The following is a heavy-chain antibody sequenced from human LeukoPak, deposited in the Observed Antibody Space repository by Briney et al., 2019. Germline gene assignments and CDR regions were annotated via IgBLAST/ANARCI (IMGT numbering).Heavy chain of an antibody. V-gene: IGHV3-73*01. J-gene: IGHJ3*02. D-gene: IGHD3-10*01. CDR2: IRSKINSYAT. CDR3: AGTYREAFDI. CDR1: GFTFSDSA. Sequence: PGGSLRLSCAASGFTFSDSAVHWVRQASGKGLEWVGRIRSKINSYATAYAASVKGRFTISRDDSKNTAFLQMNSLKTEDTAVYYCAGTYREAFDIWGQGTMVTVSS.